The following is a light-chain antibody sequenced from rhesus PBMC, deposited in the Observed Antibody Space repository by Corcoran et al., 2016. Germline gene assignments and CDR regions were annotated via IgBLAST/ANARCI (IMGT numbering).Light chain of an antibody. CDR1: QGISHY. CDR3: QQHNSYPFT. J-gene: IGKJ3*01. CDR2: YAS. Sequence: DIQMTQSPSSLSASVGDTVTITCRASQGISHYLACYQQKPGKAPKPLIYYASNLEIGVPSRFSGSGSGTDFTLTISSLQPEDFAIYYCQQHNSYPFTFGPGTKLDIK. V-gene: IGKV1S14*01.